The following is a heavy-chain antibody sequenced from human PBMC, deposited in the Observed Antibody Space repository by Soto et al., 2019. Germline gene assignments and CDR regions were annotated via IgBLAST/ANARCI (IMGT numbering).Heavy chain of an antibody. V-gene: IGHV4-59*01. CDR2: IYYTGST. CDR1: GGSISSYY. J-gene: IGHJ5*02. CDR3: TTRPSSVGWFDP. Sequence: SETLSLTCSISGGSISSYYWTWIRQPPGKGLEWIGNIYYTGSTNYSPSLKGRVTISIDTSKNQFTLQLTSVTAADTAMYYCTTRPSSVGWFDPWGQGTLVTVSS. D-gene: IGHD6-6*01.